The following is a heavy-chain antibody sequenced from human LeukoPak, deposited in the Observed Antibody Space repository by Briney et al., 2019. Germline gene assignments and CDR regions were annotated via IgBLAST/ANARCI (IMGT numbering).Heavy chain of an antibody. CDR2: IYSGGNT. D-gene: IGHD3-3*01. J-gene: IGHJ4*02. CDR3: ARDRGDFWSGYYTNYFDY. Sequence: QPGGSLRLSCAASGFTVSNNYMSWVRQRPGKGLEWVSVIYSGGNTYYADSVRGRFTISRDNAKNSLYLQMNSLRAEDTAVYYCARDRGDFWSGYYTNYFDYWGQGTLVTVSS. CDR1: GFTVSNNY. V-gene: IGHV3-66*01.